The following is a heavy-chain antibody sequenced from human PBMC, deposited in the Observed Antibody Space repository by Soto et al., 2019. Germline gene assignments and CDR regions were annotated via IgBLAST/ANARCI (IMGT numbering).Heavy chain of an antibody. D-gene: IGHD4-4*01. CDR3: AATVEIPYPHGMNV. Sequence: QVPLVQSGAEVKKPGSSVRVSCKASGGTLRSHAINWVRQAPGQGLGWIGGIIPIFSSPNYAQKVQGKVTLTAVKPSITAYKELSSLRSEDTAVYYCAATVEIPYPHGMNVWGQGTPVTDSS. CDR1: GGTLRSHA. CDR2: IIPIFSSP. J-gene: IGHJ6*02. V-gene: IGHV1-69*06.